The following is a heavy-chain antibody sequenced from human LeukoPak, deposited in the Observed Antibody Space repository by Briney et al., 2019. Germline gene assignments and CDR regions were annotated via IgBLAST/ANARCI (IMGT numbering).Heavy chain of an antibody. CDR2: IYPGDSDT. J-gene: IGHJ4*02. Sequence: GESLKISCKGSGYSFTSYWIGWVRQMPGKGLEWMGIIYPGDSDTRYSPSFQGQVAISADKSISTAYLQWSSLKASDTAMYYCARRLTAYILTGYYWPEYYFDYWGQGTLVTVSS. V-gene: IGHV5-51*01. CDR3: ARRLTAYILTGYYWPEYYFDY. D-gene: IGHD3-9*01. CDR1: GYSFTSYW.